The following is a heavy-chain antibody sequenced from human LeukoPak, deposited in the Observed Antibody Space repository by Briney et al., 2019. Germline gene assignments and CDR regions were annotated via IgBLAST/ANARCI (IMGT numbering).Heavy chain of an antibody. V-gene: IGHV3-30*02. CDR2: IRYDGSNK. J-gene: IGHJ6*04. Sequence: GGSLRLSCAASGFRFSSYGLHWVRQAPGKGLVWVSFIRYDGSNKYYADSVKGRFTISRDNFKNTIYLQMNSLTVEDTAVYYCARHSLPYGVAGTPHVWGKGTTVTISS. CDR3: ARHSLPYGVAGTPHV. CDR1: GFRFSSYG. D-gene: IGHD6-19*01.